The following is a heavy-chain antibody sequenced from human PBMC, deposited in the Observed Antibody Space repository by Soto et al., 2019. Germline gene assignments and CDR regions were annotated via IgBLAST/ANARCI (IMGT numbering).Heavy chain of an antibody. CDR1: GYTFTSYG. V-gene: IGHV1-18*01. CDR3: ARDQGSYSSSWYEFDP. D-gene: IGHD6-13*01. CDR2: ISAYNGNT. J-gene: IGHJ5*02. Sequence: ASVKVSCKXSGYTFTSYGISWVRQAPGQGLEWMGWISAYNGNTNYAQKLQGRVTMTTDTSTSTAYMELRSLRSDDTAVYYCARDQGSYSSSWYEFDPWGQGTLVTVSS.